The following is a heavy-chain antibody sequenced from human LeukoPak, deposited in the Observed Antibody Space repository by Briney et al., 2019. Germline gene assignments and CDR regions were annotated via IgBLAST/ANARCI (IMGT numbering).Heavy chain of an antibody. Sequence: GGSLRLSCATSGFTFDIAMHWVRQVPGKGLEWISFISGDGINTYYADSVKGRFTISRDNSKYSLYLQMDTLKTEDSALYYCAKGDWSDVPRASWGQGTLVTVSS. J-gene: IGHJ5*02. V-gene: IGHV3-43*02. CDR3: AKGDWSDVPRAS. CDR1: GFTFDIA. CDR2: ISGDGINT. D-gene: IGHD1-1*01.